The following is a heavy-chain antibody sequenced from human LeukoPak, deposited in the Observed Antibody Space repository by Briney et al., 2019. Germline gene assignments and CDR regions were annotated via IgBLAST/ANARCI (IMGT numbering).Heavy chain of an antibody. CDR2: ISGSGGST. CDR1: GFTFSSYA. J-gene: IGHJ4*02. D-gene: IGHD5-18*01. V-gene: IGHV3-23*01. Sequence: GGSLRLSCAASGFTFSSYAMSWVRQAPGKGLEWVSAISGSGGSTYYADSVKGRFTISRDNSKNTLYLQMNSLRAEDTAVYYCAKPDYVDTAMPQPPYDFDYWGQGTLVTVSS. CDR3: AKPDYVDTAMPQPPYDFDY.